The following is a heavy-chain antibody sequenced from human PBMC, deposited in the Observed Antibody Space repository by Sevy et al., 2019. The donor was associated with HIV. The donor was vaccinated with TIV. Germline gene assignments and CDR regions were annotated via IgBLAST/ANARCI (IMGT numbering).Heavy chain of an antibody. V-gene: IGHV3-21*06. CDR2: ISSASSYR. CDR3: TRVDYYDTSASQY. CDR1: GFTFRDYS. D-gene: IGHD3-22*01. Sequence: GGSLRLSCAASGFTFRDYSMNWVRQAPGQGLEWVSSISSASSYRKYGDSVKGRFTISRDNAKNLLNLDLNSLRVEDTAVYYCTRVDYYDTSASQYWGQGTLVTVSS. J-gene: IGHJ4*02.